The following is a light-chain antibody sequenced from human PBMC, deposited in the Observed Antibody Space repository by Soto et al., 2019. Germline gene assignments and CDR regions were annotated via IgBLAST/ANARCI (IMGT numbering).Light chain of an antibody. J-gene: IGKJ1*01. CDR1: QSISSY. CDR3: QQYNSYSLT. V-gene: IGKV1-5*03. CDR2: KAS. Sequence: DIQMTQSPSSLSASVVDRVTITFRASQSISSYLNWYQQKPGKAPKLLIYKASSLESGVPSRFSGSGSGTEFTLTISSLQPDDFATYYCQQYNSYSLTFGQGTKVDI.